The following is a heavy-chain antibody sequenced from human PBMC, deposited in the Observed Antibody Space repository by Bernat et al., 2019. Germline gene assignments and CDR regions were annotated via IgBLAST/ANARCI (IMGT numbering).Heavy chain of an antibody. CDR3: ANGGRACYYTMDV. CDR1: GFTFSSYT. CDR2: ISYDGTNK. V-gene: IGHV3-30-3*01. D-gene: IGHD3-16*01. J-gene: IGHJ6*02. Sequence: QVQLVESGGGVVQPGRSLRLSCAASGFTFSSYTVHWVRQAPGKGLEWVALISYDGTNKYYADSVKGRFTISRDNSKRTLYLQMNSLRVEDTAVYSCANGGRACYYTMDVWGHGTTVTVSS.